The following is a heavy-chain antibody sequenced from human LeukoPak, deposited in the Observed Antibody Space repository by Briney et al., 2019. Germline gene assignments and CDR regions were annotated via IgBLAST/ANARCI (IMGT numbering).Heavy chain of an antibody. CDR2: INHSGST. J-gene: IGHJ5*02. CDR3: ATGDCSSTSCLRNWFDP. CDR1: GGSFSGYY. V-gene: IGHV4-34*01. D-gene: IGHD2-2*01. Sequence: PSETLSLTCAVYGGSFSGYYWSWIRQPPGKGLEWIGEINHSGSTNYNPSLKSRVTISVDTSKNQFSLKLSSVTAADTAVYYCATGDCSSTSCLRNWFDPWGQGTLVTVSS.